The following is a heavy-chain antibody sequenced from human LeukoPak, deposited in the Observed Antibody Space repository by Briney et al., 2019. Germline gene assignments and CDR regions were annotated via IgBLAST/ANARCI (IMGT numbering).Heavy chain of an antibody. CDR3: ARGAGIYYTTGWTGWFDP. J-gene: IGHJ5*02. Sequence: GGSLRLSCAASGFTFNRHWMHWVRQAPGKGLVWVSRSNSDGSSTVYADSVKGRFTISRDNAKNTLYLQMSSLRAEDTAVYYCARGAGIYYTTGWTGWFDPWGQGTLVTVTS. V-gene: IGHV3-74*01. CDR1: GFTFNRHW. CDR2: SNSDGSST. D-gene: IGHD6-19*01.